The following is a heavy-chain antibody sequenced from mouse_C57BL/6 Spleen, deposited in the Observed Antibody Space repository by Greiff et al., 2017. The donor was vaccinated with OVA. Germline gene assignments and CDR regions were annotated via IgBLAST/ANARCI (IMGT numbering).Heavy chain of an antibody. D-gene: IGHD6-1*01. J-gene: IGHJ4*01. CDR1: GFSLTSYG. CDR2: IWRGGST. V-gene: IGHV2-2*01. CDR3: ARNQPHYAMDY. Sequence: VMLVESGPGLVQPSQSLSITCTVSGFSLTSYGVHWVRQSPGKGLEWLGVIWRGGSTDYNAAFISRLSISKDNSKSQVFFKMNSLQADDTAIYYCARNQPHYAMDYWGQGTSVTVSS.